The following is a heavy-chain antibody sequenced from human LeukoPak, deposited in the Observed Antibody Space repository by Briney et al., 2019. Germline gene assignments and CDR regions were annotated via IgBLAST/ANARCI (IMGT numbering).Heavy chain of an antibody. D-gene: IGHD2-2*01. J-gene: IGHJ4*02. CDR1: GGSISSYY. CDR3: ARYCSSTSCYLAGFDY. CDR2: IYYSGST. Sequence: SETLSLTCTVSGGSISSYYWSWIRQPPGKGLEWIGYIYYSGSTNYNPSLKSRVTISVDTSKNQFSLKLSSVTAADTAVYYCARYCSSTSCYLAGFDYWGQGTLVTVSS. V-gene: IGHV4-59*01.